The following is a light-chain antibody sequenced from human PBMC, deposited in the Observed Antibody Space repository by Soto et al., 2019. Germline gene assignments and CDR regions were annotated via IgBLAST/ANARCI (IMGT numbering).Light chain of an antibody. Sequence: QAVVTQEPSLTVSPGGTVTLTCGSSTGAVTSGHYPHWFQQKSGQAPRTLIYDTNNRHSWTPARFSGSLLGGKGALTLSDVQPEDEADYYCLLIYPGVGEVFGSGTKVIVL. CDR3: LLIYPGVGEV. V-gene: IGLV7-46*01. CDR1: TGAVTSGHY. J-gene: IGLJ1*01. CDR2: DTN.